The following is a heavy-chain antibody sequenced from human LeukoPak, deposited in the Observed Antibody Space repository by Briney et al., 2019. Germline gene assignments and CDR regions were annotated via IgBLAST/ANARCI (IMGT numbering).Heavy chain of an antibody. Sequence: GRSLRLSCAASGFTFSSYAMHWVRQAPGEGLEWVAVISYDGSNKYYADSVKGRFTISRDNSKNTLYLQMNSLRAEDMAVYYCARTVGVRGHSDYWGQGTLVTVSS. CDR2: ISYDGSNK. CDR1: GFTFSSYA. V-gene: IGHV3-30-3*01. CDR3: ARTVGVRGHSDY. D-gene: IGHD3-10*01. J-gene: IGHJ4*02.